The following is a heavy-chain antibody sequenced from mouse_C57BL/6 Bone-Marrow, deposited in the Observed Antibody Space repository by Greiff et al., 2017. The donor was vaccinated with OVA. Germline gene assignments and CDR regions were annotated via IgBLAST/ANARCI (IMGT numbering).Heavy chain of an antibody. Sequence: EVQLVESGGGLVQPGGSLKLSCAASGFTFSDYYMYWVRQTPEKRLEWVAYISNGGGSTYYPDTVKGRFTISRDNAKNTLYLQMSRLKSEDTAMYYCARPFLYYDYGGEFAYWGQGTLVTVSA. D-gene: IGHD2-4*01. V-gene: IGHV5-12*01. CDR3: ARPFLYYDYGGEFAY. CDR1: GFTFSDYY. J-gene: IGHJ3*01. CDR2: ISNGGGST.